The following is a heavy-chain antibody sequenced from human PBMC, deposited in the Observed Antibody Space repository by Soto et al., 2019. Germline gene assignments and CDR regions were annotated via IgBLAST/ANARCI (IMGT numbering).Heavy chain of an antibody. D-gene: IGHD3-22*01. Sequence: ASVKASCKASGYTFTSYAMHWVRQAHGQRLEWMGWINAGNGNTKYSQKFQGRVTITRDTSASTAYMELSSLRSEDTAVYYCARGSGYYYWDDYWGQGTLVTVPQ. V-gene: IGHV1-3*01. J-gene: IGHJ4*02. CDR1: GYTFTSYA. CDR3: ARGSGYYYWDDY. CDR2: INAGNGNT.